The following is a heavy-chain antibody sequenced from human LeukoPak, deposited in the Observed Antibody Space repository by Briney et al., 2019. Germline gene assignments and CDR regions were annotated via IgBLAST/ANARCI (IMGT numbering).Heavy chain of an antibody. J-gene: IGHJ4*02. D-gene: IGHD3-22*01. Sequence: GGSLRLSCTASGFTFSNYAVSWVRQAPGKGLEWVANIKQDGSEKYYVDSVKGRFTISRDNAKNSLYLQMNSLRAEDTAVYYCARAVGYYYDSSGWDYWGQGTLVTVSS. CDR1: GFTFSNYA. CDR3: ARAVGYYYDSSGWDY. V-gene: IGHV3-7*01. CDR2: IKQDGSEK.